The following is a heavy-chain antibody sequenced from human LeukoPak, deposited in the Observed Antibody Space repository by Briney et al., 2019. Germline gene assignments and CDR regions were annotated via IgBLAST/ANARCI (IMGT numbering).Heavy chain of an antibody. D-gene: IGHD1-26*01. CDR2: IKRDGTVE. J-gene: IGHJ3*02. V-gene: IGHV3-7*01. Sequence: GGSLRLSCAASGFTFSNYWMTWVRQAPGKGLEWVANIKRDGTVEYYVDSVKGRFTISRDNTKNSLYLQMNSLRAEDTAVYYCARDSNPQNSGCYYDAFDMWGQGTMVTVSS. CDR1: GFTFSNYW. CDR3: ARDSNPQNSGCYYDAFDM.